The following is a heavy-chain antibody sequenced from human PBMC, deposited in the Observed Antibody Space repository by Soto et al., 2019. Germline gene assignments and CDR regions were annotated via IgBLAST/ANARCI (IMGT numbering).Heavy chain of an antibody. Sequence: EVQLLDSGGGLAQPGGSLRLSCAASGFTISSYGMSWVRQAPGKGLEWVSAISGSGGSTYYAGSVEGRFTISRDNSKNTLYLHMNSLRAEDTAVYYCARDRSSGWWFDYWGQGTLVTVSS. V-gene: IGHV3-23*01. D-gene: IGHD6-19*01. CDR3: ARDRSSGWWFDY. CDR1: GFTISSYG. J-gene: IGHJ4*02. CDR2: ISGSGGST.